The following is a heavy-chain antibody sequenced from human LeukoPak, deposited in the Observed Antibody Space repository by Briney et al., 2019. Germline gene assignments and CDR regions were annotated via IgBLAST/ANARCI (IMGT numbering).Heavy chain of an antibody. Sequence: PSETLSLTCTVSGGSVSSGSYYWSWIRQPPGKGLEWIGYIYYSGSTNYNPSHKSRVTISVDTSKNQFSLKLSSVTAADTAVYYCARVGAAAGSLDYWGQGTLVTVSS. J-gene: IGHJ4*02. V-gene: IGHV4-61*01. D-gene: IGHD6-13*01. CDR3: ARVGAAAGSLDY. CDR2: IYYSGST. CDR1: GGSVSSGSYY.